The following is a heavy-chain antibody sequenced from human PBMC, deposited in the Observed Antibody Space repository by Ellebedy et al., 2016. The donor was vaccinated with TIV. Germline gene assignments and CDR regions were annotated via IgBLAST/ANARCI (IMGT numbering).Heavy chain of an antibody. D-gene: IGHD3-3*01. V-gene: IGHV3-7*01. Sequence: GESLKISCAAWGFSFSNFWMSWVRLAPGKGLEWVAHIKTDGSETYYVDSVKGRFTISRENAKNALFLQMDGLRVDDSAVYYCVGFGVFNLWGQGAPVTVSS. CDR3: VGFGVFNL. CDR1: GFSFSNFW. CDR2: IKTDGSET. J-gene: IGHJ5*02.